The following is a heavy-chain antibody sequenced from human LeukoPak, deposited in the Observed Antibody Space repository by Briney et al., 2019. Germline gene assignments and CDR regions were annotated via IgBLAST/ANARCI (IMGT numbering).Heavy chain of an antibody. D-gene: IGHD3-10*01. Sequence: PETLSLTCAVYGGSFSGYYWGWIRQPPGKGLEWIGEINHSGSTNYNPSLKSRVTISVDTSKNQFSLKLSSVTAADTAVYYCARSPRGPYRRADIWGQGTMVTVSS. CDR2: INHSGST. CDR3: ARSPRGPYRRADI. V-gene: IGHV4-34*01. J-gene: IGHJ3*02. CDR1: GGSFSGYY.